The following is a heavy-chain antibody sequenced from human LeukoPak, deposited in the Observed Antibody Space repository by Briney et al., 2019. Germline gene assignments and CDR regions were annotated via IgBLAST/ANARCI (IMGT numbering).Heavy chain of an antibody. CDR2: IYYSGST. J-gene: IGHJ6*02. CDR1: GGSISSYY. CDR3: AATMAWGMDV. D-gene: IGHD3-10*01. V-gene: IGHV4-59*08. Sequence: SESLCLTCTVSGGSISSYYWSWIRQPPGKGLEWVGYIYYSGSTTYNPSLKSRVTIPVDTPKNQFSLKLGSVTAADTAVYYCAATMAWGMDVWGQGTTVTVSS.